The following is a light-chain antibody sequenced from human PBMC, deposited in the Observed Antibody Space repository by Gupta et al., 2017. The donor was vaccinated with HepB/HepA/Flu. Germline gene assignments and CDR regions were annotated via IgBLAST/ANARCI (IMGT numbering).Light chain of an antibody. V-gene: IGKV1-6*01. CDR3: RHDDKYPRT. Sequence: AIQMTQAPSSLSASVGDRVTITCRASQYIRNDLGWYHQRPGKGPKLLIYSASSLQSGVPSRFSDSGSGTDFTLAISSLQPEDFGTYYCRHDDKYPRTFGQGTKVEIK. CDR1: QYIRND. J-gene: IGKJ1*01. CDR2: SAS.